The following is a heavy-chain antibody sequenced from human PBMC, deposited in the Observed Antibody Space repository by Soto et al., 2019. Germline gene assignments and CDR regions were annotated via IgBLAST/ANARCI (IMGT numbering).Heavy chain of an antibody. CDR2: ISAYNGNT. J-gene: IGHJ6*02. V-gene: IGHV1-18*04. CDR1: GYTFTSYG. D-gene: IGHD5-12*01. CDR3: ARDRGGYDRYYYYGMDV. Sequence: QVQLVQSGAEVKKPGASVKVSCKASGYTFTSYGISWVRQAPGQGLEWMGWISAYNGNTNYAQKLQGRVTMTTDTSTSTAYMELRSLRSEDTAVYYCARDRGGYDRYYYYGMDVWGQGTTVTVSS.